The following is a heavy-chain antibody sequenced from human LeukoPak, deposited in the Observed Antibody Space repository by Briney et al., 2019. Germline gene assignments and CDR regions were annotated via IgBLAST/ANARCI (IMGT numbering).Heavy chain of an antibody. J-gene: IGHJ6*02. CDR3: ARVGGTNYYYYGMDV. V-gene: IGHV4-59*12. D-gene: IGHD1-26*01. CDR2: IYYSGST. Sequence: SETLSLTCTVSGGSISNYYWSWIRQPPGKGLEWIGYIYYSGSTNYNPSLKSRVAISVDTSKNQFSLKLSSVTAADTAVYYCARVGGTNYYYYGMDVWGQGTTVTVSS. CDR1: GGSISNYY.